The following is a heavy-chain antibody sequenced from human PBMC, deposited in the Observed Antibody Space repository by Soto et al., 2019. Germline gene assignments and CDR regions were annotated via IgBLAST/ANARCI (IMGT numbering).Heavy chain of an antibody. CDR3: ARVSGIAVFDP. CDR1: GGSISSYY. J-gene: IGHJ5*02. D-gene: IGHD6-19*01. CDR2: IYYSGST. Sequence: PSETLSLTCTVSGGSISSYYWSWIRQPPGKGLEWIGYIYYSGSTNYNPSLKSRVTIPVDTSKNQFSLKLSSVTAADTAVYYCARVSGIAVFDPWGQGTLVTVSS. V-gene: IGHV4-59*01.